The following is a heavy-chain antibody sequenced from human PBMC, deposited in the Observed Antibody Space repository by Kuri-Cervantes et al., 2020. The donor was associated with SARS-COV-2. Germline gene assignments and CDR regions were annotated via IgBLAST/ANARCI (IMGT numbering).Heavy chain of an antibody. Sequence: LSLTCAASGFNFSRTDMHWVRQAPGKGLEWVAVISHDGKNKKCIASGKGRFTISRDNSQNTLYLHMKSLRSEDTAMYYCAKGWGWEPDDYWGQGTLVTASS. D-gene: IGHD1-26*01. V-gene: IGHV3-30*18. CDR2: ISHDGKNK. J-gene: IGHJ4*02. CDR3: AKGWGWEPDDY. CDR1: GFNFSRTD.